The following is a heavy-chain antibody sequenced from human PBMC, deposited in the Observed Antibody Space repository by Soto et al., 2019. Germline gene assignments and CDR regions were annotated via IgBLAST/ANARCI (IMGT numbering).Heavy chain of an antibody. CDR2: IYYSGST. J-gene: IGHJ5*02. V-gene: IGHV4-39*01. CDR3: ARHGADYDFWSGYYRFDP. CDR1: GGSISSSSYY. D-gene: IGHD3-3*01. Sequence: SETLSLTCTVSGGSISSSSYYWGWIRQPPGKGLEWIGSIYYSGSTYYNPSLKSRVTISVDTSKNQFSLKLSSVTAADTAVYYCARHGADYDFWSGYYRFDPWGQGTLVTVS.